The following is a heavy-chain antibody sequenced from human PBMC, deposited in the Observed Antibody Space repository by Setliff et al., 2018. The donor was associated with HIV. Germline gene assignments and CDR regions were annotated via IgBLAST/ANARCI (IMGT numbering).Heavy chain of an antibody. Sequence: ASVKVSCKASGYTFTSYGMNWVRQAPGQGLEWMGWINTYTGNPTYAQDFTGRFVFSLDTSVSTAYLQISSLKAEDIAVYYCARDYDPGILRYFDRYPDAFDIWGQGTMVTVS. V-gene: IGHV7-4-1*02. CDR1: GYTFTSYG. CDR2: INTYTGNP. J-gene: IGHJ3*02. D-gene: IGHD3-9*01. CDR3: ARDYDPGILRYFDRYPDAFDI.